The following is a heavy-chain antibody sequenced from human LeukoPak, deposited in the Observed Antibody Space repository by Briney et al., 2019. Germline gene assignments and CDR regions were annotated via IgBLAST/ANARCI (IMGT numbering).Heavy chain of an antibody. CDR3: ASPREEMATIWYFDY. Sequence: GGSLRLSCAASGFTFSSYSMNWVRQAPGKGLEWVSSISSSSSSYIYYADSVKGRFTNSRDNAKNSLYLQMNSLRAEDTAVYYCASPREEMATIWYFDYWGQGTLVTVSS. D-gene: IGHD5-24*01. V-gene: IGHV3-21*01. J-gene: IGHJ4*02. CDR2: ISSSSSSYI. CDR1: GFTFSSYS.